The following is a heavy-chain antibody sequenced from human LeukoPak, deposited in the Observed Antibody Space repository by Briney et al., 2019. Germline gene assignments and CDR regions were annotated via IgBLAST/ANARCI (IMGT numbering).Heavy chain of an antibody. CDR1: GGSISSYY. CDR3: ARFYYYGSGSLGPRNWFDP. CDR2: IYYSGST. Sequence: SETLSLTCTVSGGSISSYYWSWIRQPPGKGLEWIGYIYYSGSTNYNPSLKSRVTISVDTSKNQFSLKLSSVTAADTAVYYCARFYYYGSGSLGPRNWFDPWGQGTLVTVSS. D-gene: IGHD3-10*01. V-gene: IGHV4-59*08. J-gene: IGHJ5*02.